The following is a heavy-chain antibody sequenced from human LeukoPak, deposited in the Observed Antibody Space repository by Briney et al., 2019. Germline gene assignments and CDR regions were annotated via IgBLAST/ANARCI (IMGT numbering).Heavy chain of an antibody. V-gene: IGHV3-48*02. CDR2: ISSSSSTI. D-gene: IGHD3-3*01. CDR3: ARGNSNYDFWSGYYTGADY. Sequence: GGSLRLSCAASGFTFSSYSMNWVRQAPGKGLEWVSYISSSSSTIYYADSVKGRFTISRDNAKNSLYLQMNSLRDEDTAVYYCARGNSNYDFWSGYYTGADYWGQGTLVTVSS. J-gene: IGHJ4*02. CDR1: GFTFSSYS.